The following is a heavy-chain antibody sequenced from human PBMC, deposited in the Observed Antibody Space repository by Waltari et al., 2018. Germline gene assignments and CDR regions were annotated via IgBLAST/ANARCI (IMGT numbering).Heavy chain of an antibody. J-gene: IGHJ4*02. D-gene: IGHD2-21*01. CDR3: AKQLYCGDNCYGNYFDY. Sequence: ARLEESGGGSVQVGGSLRLSCGVPGFGVGDYFFHWLRQVPGKGLEWVALINGDGDKAFSADSVKGRFTISNDKRTNSLFLQMDSLRRDDTGFYFCAKQLYCGDNCYGNYFDYLGQGTLVTVSS. V-gene: IGHV3-43*02. CDR1: GFGVGDYF. CDR2: INGDGDKA.